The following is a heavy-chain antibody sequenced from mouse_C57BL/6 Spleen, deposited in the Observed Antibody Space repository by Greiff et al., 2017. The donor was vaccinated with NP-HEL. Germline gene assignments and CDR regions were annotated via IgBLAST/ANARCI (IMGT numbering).Heavy chain of an antibody. CDR2: IYPGDGDT. J-gene: IGHJ4*01. D-gene: IGHD1-3*01. Sequence: VQRVESGPELVKPGASVKISCKASGYAFSSSWMNWVKQRPGKGLEWIGRIYPGDGDTNYNGKFKGKATLTADKSSSTAYMQLSSLTSEDSAVYFCARDNYEGYYAMDYWGQGTSVTVSS. CDR3: ARDNYEGYYAMDY. CDR1: GYAFSSSW. V-gene: IGHV1-82*01.